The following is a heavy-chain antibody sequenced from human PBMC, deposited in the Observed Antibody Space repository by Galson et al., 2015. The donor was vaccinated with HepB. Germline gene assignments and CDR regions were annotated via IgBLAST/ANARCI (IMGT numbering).Heavy chain of an antibody. D-gene: IGHD5-12*01. V-gene: IGHV1-69*13. J-gene: IGHJ6*03. Sequence: SVKVSCKASGGTFSSYAISWVRQAPGQGLEWMGGIIPIFGTANYAQKFQGRVTITADESTSTAYMELSSLRSEDTAVYYCARGKGEWPRYYYYYMDVWGKGTTVTVSS. CDR3: ARGKGEWPRYYYYYMDV. CDR2: IIPIFGTA. CDR1: GGTFSSYA.